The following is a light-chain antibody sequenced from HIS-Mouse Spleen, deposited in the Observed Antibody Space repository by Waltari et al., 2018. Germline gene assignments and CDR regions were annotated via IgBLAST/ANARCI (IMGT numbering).Light chain of an antibody. Sequence: DIVMTQTPLSLSVTPGQPASISCKSSQSLLHSDGKTYLYWYLQKPGQSPQLLIYEVSSRLSEVPDRFSGSGSGTDFTLKISRVEAEDVGVYYCMQGIHLPYTFGQGTKLEIK. CDR1: QSLLHSDGKTY. CDR3: MQGIHLPYT. V-gene: IGKV2-29*03. J-gene: IGKJ2*01. CDR2: EVS.